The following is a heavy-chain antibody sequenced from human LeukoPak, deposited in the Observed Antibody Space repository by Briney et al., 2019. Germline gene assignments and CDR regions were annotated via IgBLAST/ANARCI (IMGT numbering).Heavy chain of an antibody. V-gene: IGHV1-18*01. CDR2: ISAYNGNT. CDR3: ARVRGYCSSTSCYSPTGYYYYYMDV. J-gene: IGHJ6*03. Sequence: ASVKVSCKASGYTFTSYGISWVRQAPGQGLEWMGWISAYNGNTNYAQKLQGRVTMTTDTSTSTAYMELSSLRSEDTAVYYCARVRGYCSSTSCYSPTGYYYYYMDVWGKGTTVTVSS. D-gene: IGHD2-2*02. CDR1: GYTFTSYG.